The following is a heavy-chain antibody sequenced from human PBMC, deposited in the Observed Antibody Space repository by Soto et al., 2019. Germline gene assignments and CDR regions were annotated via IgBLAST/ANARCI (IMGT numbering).Heavy chain of an antibody. J-gene: IGHJ5*02. CDR1: GGSFISYY. CDR2: INHSGST. V-gene: IGHV4-34*01. CDR3: ARGPRVQLWFSWFDP. D-gene: IGHD5-18*01. Sequence: SETLSLTCAVYGGSFISYYWSWIRQPPGKGLEWIGEINHSGSTNYNPSLKSRGTISVDTSKNQSSLKLSSVTAADTAVYYCARGPRVQLWFSWFDPWGQGSLVTVSS.